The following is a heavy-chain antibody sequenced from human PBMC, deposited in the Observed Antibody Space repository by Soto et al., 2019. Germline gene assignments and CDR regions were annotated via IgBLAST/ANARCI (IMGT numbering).Heavy chain of an antibody. CDR1: GYTFTGYY. J-gene: IGHJ5*02. D-gene: IGHD5-12*01. Sequence: QVQLVQSGAGVKKPGASVKVSCKASGYTFTGYYMHWVRQAPGQGLEWMGWINPNSGGTNYAQKFQGWVTMTRDTSISTAYMELSRLRSDDTAVYYCARHSGYEATSNWFDPWGQGTLVTVSS. V-gene: IGHV1-2*04. CDR2: INPNSGGT. CDR3: ARHSGYEATSNWFDP.